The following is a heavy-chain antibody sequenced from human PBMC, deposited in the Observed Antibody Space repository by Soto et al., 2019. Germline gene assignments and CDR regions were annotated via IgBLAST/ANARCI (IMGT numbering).Heavy chain of an antibody. Sequence: EVQLVESGGGLVQPGGSLRLSCAASGFTFSSHWMSWVRQAPGKGLEWLASIKQDGSEKHYVDSVKGRFTISRDNAKNSLYLQMNSLRVEDTAVYYCARVHYDYIWGSYPLVYWGQGTLVTVSS. J-gene: IGHJ4*02. CDR3: ARVHYDYIWGSYPLVY. V-gene: IGHV3-7*01. D-gene: IGHD3-16*02. CDR1: GFTFSSHW. CDR2: IKQDGSEK.